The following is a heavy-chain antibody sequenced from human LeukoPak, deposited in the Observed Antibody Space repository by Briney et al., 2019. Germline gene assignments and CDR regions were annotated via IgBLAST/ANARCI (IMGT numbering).Heavy chain of an antibody. V-gene: IGHV3-23*01. J-gene: IGHJ4*02. D-gene: IGHD3-10*01. CDR2: ISGSGATT. CDR1: GFTFSSYA. Sequence: PGGSLRLSCAASGFTFSSYAMSWVRQAPGKGLEWVSAISGSGATTYYADSVKGRFTISRDKSNNTLYLQMNSLRAEDTAVYYCAKDYAYYYGSGFGGFDYWGQGTLVTVSS. CDR3: AKDYAYYYGSGFGGFDY.